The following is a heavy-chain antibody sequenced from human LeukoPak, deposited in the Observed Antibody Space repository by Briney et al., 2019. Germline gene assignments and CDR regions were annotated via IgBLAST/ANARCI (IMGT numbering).Heavy chain of an antibody. J-gene: IGHJ4*02. CDR2: ISYDGSNK. V-gene: IGHV3-30-3*01. D-gene: IGHD6-19*01. CDR1: GFTFSSYA. Sequence: GGSLRLSCAASGFTFSSYAMHWVRQAPGKGLEWVAVISYDGSNKYYADSVKGRFTISRDNSKNTRYLQMNSLRAEDTAVYYCARGGRYSSGGGGDYWGEGTLVTVSS. CDR3: ARGGRYSSGGGGDY.